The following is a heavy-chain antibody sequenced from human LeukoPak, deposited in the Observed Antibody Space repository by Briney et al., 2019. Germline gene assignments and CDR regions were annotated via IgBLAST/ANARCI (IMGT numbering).Heavy chain of an antibody. CDR3: ARHLNGGTHPLDN. J-gene: IGHJ4*02. CDR2: IHYDGRT. Sequence: PSETLSLTCTVSGASMSCQRWSWIRQAPGKGLEWIAWIHYDGRTNYNPSLKSRLSLSVDTSTNQFSLSLNSVTAADTAVSFCARHLNGGTHPLDNWGPGIRVIVSP. D-gene: IGHD2-8*01. CDR1: GASMSCQR. V-gene: IGHV4-59*08.